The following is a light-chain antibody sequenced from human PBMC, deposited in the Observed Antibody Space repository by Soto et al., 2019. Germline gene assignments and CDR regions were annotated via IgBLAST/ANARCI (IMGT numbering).Light chain of an antibody. V-gene: IGKV3-15*01. CDR2: GAS. CDR3: QQYHNWPPQYT. CDR1: QTVASN. J-gene: IGKJ2*01. Sequence: EIVMTQSPASLSVSPGDGATLSCRASQTVASNLDGYQQKPGQGPRLLIHGASTRAAGAPARFSGSGSGTDYTLTIRSLQSEDFAVYYCQQYHNWPPQYTFGQGPKLQIK.